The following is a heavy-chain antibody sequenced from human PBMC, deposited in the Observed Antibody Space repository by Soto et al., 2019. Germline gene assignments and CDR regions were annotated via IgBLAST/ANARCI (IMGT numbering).Heavy chain of an antibody. Sequence: SETLSLTCTVSGGSISSGDYYWSWIRQPPGKGLEWIGYIYYSGSTYYNPSLKSRVTISVDTSKNQFSLKLSSVTAADTAVYYCASNSYGYTFYDYWAQGTLVTVSS. V-gene: IGHV4-30-4*01. CDR3: ASNSYGYTFYDY. D-gene: IGHD5-18*01. CDR2: IYYSGST. CDR1: GGSISSGDYY. J-gene: IGHJ4*02.